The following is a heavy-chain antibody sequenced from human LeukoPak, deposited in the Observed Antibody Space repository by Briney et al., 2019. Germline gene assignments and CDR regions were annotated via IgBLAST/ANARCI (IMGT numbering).Heavy chain of an antibody. CDR3: ARDGYSSGFDY. CDR1: GXSISSYY. V-gene: IGHV4-4*07. J-gene: IGHJ4*02. CDR2: IYTSGST. D-gene: IGHD6-25*01. Sequence: SETLSLTCTVSGXSISSYYWSWIRQPAGKGREWIGRIYTSGSTNYNPSLKSRVTMSVDTSKNQFSLKLSSVTAADTAVYYCARDGYSSGFDYWGQGTLVTVSS.